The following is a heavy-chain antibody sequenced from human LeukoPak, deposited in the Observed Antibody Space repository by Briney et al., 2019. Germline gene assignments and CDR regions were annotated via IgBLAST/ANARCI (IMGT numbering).Heavy chain of an antibody. V-gene: IGHV3-30*18. D-gene: IGHD3-10*01. J-gene: IGHJ4*02. CDR2: ISYDGSNK. Sequence: GGSLRLSCAASGFTFSSNAMHWVRQAPGKGLEWVAVISYDGSNKYYADSVKGRFTISRDNSKNTLYLQMNSLRAEDTAVYYCAKDLSIYGSGSYLDYWGQGTLVTVSS. CDR3: AKDLSIYGSGSYLDY. CDR1: GFTFSSNA.